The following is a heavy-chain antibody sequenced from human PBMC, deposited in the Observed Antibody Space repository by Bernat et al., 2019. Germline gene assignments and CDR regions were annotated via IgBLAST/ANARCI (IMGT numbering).Heavy chain of an antibody. Sequence: QVQMVQSGAEVKETGASVKVSCKAFGYTFTIYNFHWVRQAPGQGLEWMGWISPNSGVTNYAQKFQGRVTMTRDTSISTIYMELSSLTSDDTAVYYCAKEDRNFIDYWGQGTLVTVSS. CDR1: GYTFTIYN. J-gene: IGHJ4*02. V-gene: IGHV1-2*02. CDR2: ISPNSGVT. CDR3: AKEDRNFIDY. D-gene: IGHD4-11*01.